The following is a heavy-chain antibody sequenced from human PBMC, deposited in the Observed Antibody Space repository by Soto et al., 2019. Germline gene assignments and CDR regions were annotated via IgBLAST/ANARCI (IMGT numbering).Heavy chain of an antibody. CDR2: IIPIFGTA. V-gene: IGHV1-69*12. D-gene: IGHD3-3*01. CDR3: AAKLRCLEWLLPPDY. Sequence: QVQLVQSGAEVKKPGSSVKVSCKASGGTFSSYAISWVRQAPGQGLEWMGGIIPIFGTANYAQKFQGRVTIXXDXSXXTAYMELSSLRSEDTAVYYCAAKLRCLEWLLPPDYWGQGTLVTVSS. CDR1: GGTFSSYA. J-gene: IGHJ4*02.